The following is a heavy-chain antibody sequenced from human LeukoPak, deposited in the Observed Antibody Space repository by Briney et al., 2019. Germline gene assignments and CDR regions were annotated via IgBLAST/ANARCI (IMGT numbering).Heavy chain of an antibody. CDR1: GGSISSGGYY. CDR2: IYYSGST. V-gene: IGHV4-31*03. CDR3: AGDQCGGSCYFDY. D-gene: IGHD2-15*01. J-gene: IGHJ4*02. Sequence: SETLSLTCTVSGGSISSGGYYWSWIRQHPGKGLEWIGYIYYSGSTYYNPSLKSRVTISVDTSKNQFSLKLSSVTAADTAVYYCAGDQCGGSCYFDYWGQGTLVTVSS.